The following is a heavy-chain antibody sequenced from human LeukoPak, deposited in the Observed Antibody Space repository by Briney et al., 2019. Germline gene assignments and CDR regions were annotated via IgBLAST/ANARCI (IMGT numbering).Heavy chain of an antibody. CDR3: ARDLRYMDV. V-gene: IGHV3-21*01. J-gene: IGHJ6*03. Sequence: PGGSLRLSCAASGFTLSSYSMNWVRQAPGKGLEWVSSISSSSSYIYYTDSAKGRLTISRDNAKNSLYLQMNSLRAEDTAVYYCARDLRYMDVWGKGTTVTVSS. CDR2: ISSSSSYI. CDR1: GFTLSSYS.